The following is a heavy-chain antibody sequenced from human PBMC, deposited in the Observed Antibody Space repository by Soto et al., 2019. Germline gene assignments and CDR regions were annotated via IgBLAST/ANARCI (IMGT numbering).Heavy chain of an antibody. CDR3: ATGGTRYCSSTSCQSPFDP. V-gene: IGHV1-24*01. J-gene: IGHJ5*02. Sequence: ASVKVSCKVSGYTLTELSRHWVRQAPGKGLEWMGGFDPEDGETIYAQKFQGRVTMTEDTSTDTAYMELSSLRSEDTAVYYCATGGTRYCSSTSCQSPFDPWGQGTLVTVSS. CDR1: GYTLTELS. D-gene: IGHD2-2*01. CDR2: FDPEDGET.